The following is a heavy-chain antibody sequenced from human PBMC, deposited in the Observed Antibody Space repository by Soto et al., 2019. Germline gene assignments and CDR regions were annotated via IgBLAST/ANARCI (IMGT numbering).Heavy chain of an antibody. D-gene: IGHD1-1*01. V-gene: IGHV1-18*01. CDR3: ARGRYGDY. CDR2: ISAHNGNT. J-gene: IGHJ4*02. CDR1: GYTFTSYG. Sequence: QVHLVQSGAEVRKPWASVQVSCKGSGYTFTSYGITWVRQAPGQGLEWMGWISAHNGNTNYAQKLQGRVTVTRDTSTSTAYMELRSLRSDDTAVYYCARGRYGDYWGQGALVTGSS.